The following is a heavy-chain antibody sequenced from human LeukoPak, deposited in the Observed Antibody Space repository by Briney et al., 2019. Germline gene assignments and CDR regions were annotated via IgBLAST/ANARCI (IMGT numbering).Heavy chain of an antibody. D-gene: IGHD3-16*01. CDR2: IWYDGSNK. V-gene: IGHV3-33*01. Sequence: LPGGSLRLSCAASGFTFSSYGMHWVRQAPGKGLEWVAVIWYDGSNKYYADSVKGRFTTSRDNSKNTLYLQMNSLRAEDTAVYYCARDFRGGARAFDYWGQGTLVTVSS. J-gene: IGHJ4*02. CDR3: ARDFRGGARAFDY. CDR1: GFTFSSYG.